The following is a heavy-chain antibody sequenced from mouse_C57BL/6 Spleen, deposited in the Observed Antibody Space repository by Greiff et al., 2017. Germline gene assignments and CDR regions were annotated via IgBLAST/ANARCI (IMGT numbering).Heavy chain of an antibody. CDR2: INPSTGGT. V-gene: IGHV1-42*01. D-gene: IGHD2-4*01. CDR3: ARGDYEEWFAY. Sequence: EVQLQQSGPELVKPGASVKISCKASGYSFTGYYINWVKQSPEKSLEWIGEINPSTGGTTYNQKFKAKATLTVGKYSSTAYMHLNSLTSEDSAFYYCARGDYEEWFAYWGQGTLVTVSA. CDR1: GYSFTGYY. J-gene: IGHJ3*01.